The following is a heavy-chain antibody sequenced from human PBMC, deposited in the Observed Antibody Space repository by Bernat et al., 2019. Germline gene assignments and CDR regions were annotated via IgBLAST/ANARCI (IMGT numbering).Heavy chain of an antibody. J-gene: IGHJ6*02. CDR3: ARSREVAGSRGYYYYYGMDV. V-gene: IGHV3-33*01. Sequence: QVQLVESGGGVVQPGRSLRLSCAASGFTFSSYGMHWVRQAPGKGLEGVAVIWYDGSNKYYADYVKGRFTISRDNSKNTLYLQMNSLRAEDTAVYYCARSREVAGSRGYYYYYGMDVWGQGTTVTVSS. D-gene: IGHD6-19*01. CDR1: GFTFSSYG. CDR2: IWYDGSNK.